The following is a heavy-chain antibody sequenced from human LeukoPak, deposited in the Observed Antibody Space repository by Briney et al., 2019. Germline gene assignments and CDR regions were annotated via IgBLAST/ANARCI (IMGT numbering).Heavy chain of an antibody. CDR1: GYTFTSYD. Sequence: ASVKVSCKASGYTFTSYDINRVRQATGQGLEWMGWMNPNSGNTGYAQKFQGRVTMTEDTSTDTAYMELSSLRSEDTAVYYCATRAYSNYVRGYYYYMDVWGKGTTVTVSS. V-gene: IGHV1-8*02. D-gene: IGHD4-11*01. CDR3: ATRAYSNYVRGYYYYMDV. CDR2: MNPNSGNT. J-gene: IGHJ6*03.